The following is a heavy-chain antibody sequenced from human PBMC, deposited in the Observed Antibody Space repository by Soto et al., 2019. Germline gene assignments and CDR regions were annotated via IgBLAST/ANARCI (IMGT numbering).Heavy chain of an antibody. CDR3: AREPGAGIWFDP. D-gene: IGHD6-19*01. V-gene: IGHV1-18*01. Sequence: QVQLVQSGDEVKKPRASVKVSCKASSYTFTTYGISWERQAPGQGLEWMGWINSYNGNTNYAQKPQGRVTMTTDTSTSTAYMELRSLRSYDTAVYYCAREPGAGIWFDPWGQGTLVTVSS. J-gene: IGHJ5*02. CDR1: SYTFTTYG. CDR2: INSYNGNT.